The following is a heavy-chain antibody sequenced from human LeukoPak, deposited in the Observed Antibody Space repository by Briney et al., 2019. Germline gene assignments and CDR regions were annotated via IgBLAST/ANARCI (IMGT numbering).Heavy chain of an antibody. CDR2: ISGSGGST. V-gene: IGHV3-23*01. Sequence: GGSLRLSCAASGFTFSSYAMSWVRQAPGKGLEWVSAISGSGGSTYYADSVKGRFTISRDNSKNTLYLQMNSLRAEDTAVYYCAKAGGRAHCSSTSCYAFASDIWGQGTMVTVSS. CDR1: GFTFSSYA. J-gene: IGHJ3*02. CDR3: AKAGGRAHCSSTSCYAFASDI. D-gene: IGHD2-2*01.